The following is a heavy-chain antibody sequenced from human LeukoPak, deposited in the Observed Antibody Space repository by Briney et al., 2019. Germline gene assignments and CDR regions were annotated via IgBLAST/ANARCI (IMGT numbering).Heavy chain of an antibody. Sequence: ETLSLTCAVYGGSFSGYYWSWIRQAPGKGLEWVGRIKSKTDGGTTDYAAPVKGRFTISRDDSKNTLYLQMNSLKTEDTAVYYCTTDLELPEGGDYWGQGTLVTVSS. CDR1: GGSFSGYY. CDR3: TTDLELPEGGDY. CDR2: IKSKTDGGTT. J-gene: IGHJ4*02. D-gene: IGHD1-26*01. V-gene: IGHV3-15*01.